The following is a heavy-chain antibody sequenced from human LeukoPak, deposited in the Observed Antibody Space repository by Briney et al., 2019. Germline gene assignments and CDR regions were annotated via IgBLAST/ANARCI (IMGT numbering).Heavy chain of an antibody. CDR2: INHSGST. Sequence: SETLSLTCAVYGGSFSGYYWSWIRQPPGKGLEWIGEINHSGSTNYNPSLKSRVTISVDTSKNQFSLKLRSVTAADTAVYYCARESLRQQWLVRREEYYYMDVWGKGTTVTISS. CDR3: ARESLRQQWLVRREEYYYMDV. D-gene: IGHD6-19*01. J-gene: IGHJ6*03. V-gene: IGHV4-34*01. CDR1: GGSFSGYY.